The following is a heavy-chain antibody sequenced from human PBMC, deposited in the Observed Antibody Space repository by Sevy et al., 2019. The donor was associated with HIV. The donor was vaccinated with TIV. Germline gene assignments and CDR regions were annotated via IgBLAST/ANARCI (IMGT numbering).Heavy chain of an antibody. CDR2: INPNDGVT. D-gene: IGHD1-1*01. Sequence: ASVKVSCKASGYTFTDYYIQWVRQAPGQGLEWMAWINPNDGVTNYAQRFQGGVTVTRDTSISTAYMELRRLRSDDTAIYYCARLTTMPTSDLYGMDVWGQGTTVTVSS. CDR3: ARLTTMPTSDLYGMDV. V-gene: IGHV1-2*02. J-gene: IGHJ6*02. CDR1: GYTFTDYY.